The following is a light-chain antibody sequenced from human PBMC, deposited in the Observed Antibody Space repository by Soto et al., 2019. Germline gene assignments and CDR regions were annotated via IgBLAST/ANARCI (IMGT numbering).Light chain of an antibody. CDR3: CSYAGSSVYV. CDR1: SSDVGGYNY. CDR2: DVS. V-gene: IGLV2-11*01. Sequence: QSALTQPASVSGSPGQSITISCTGTSSDVGGYNYVSWYQHHPGKAPKLMIYDVSKRPSGVPDRFSGSKSGYTASLTISGLQAEDEADYYCCSYAGSSVYVFGTGTKLNVL. J-gene: IGLJ1*01.